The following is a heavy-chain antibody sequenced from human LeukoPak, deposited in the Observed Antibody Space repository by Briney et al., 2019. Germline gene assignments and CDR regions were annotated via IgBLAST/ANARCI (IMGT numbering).Heavy chain of an antibody. CDR3: ARGESAAIPY. Sequence: PGGSLRLSCAASGFTFSSYWMHWVRQAPGKGLAWVSRINSDGSSTSYADSVKGRFTISRDNAKNTLYLQMNSLRAEDTAVYYCARGESAAIPYWGQGTLVTVSS. CDR2: INSDGSST. V-gene: IGHV3-74*01. J-gene: IGHJ4*02. D-gene: IGHD2-2*02. CDR1: GFTFSSYW.